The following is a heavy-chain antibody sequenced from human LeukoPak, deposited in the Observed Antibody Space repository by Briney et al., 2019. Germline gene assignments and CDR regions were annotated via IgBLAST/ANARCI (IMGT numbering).Heavy chain of an antibody. D-gene: IGHD3-9*01. CDR1: GYTFTSYG. J-gene: IGHJ3*02. CDR2: ISAYNGNT. V-gene: IGHV1-18*04. Sequence: GASVKVSCKASGYTFTSYGISWVRQAPGQGLEWMGSISAYNGNTNYAQKLQGRVTMTTDTSTSTAYMELRSLRSDDTAVYYCARGVYYDILTGYYDGVDAFDIWGQGTMVTVSS. CDR3: ARGVYYDILTGYYDGVDAFDI.